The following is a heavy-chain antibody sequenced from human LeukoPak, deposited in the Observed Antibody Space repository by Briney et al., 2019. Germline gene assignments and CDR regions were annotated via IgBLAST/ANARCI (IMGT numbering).Heavy chain of an antibody. CDR1: GFTFSNYA. D-gene: IGHD4-17*01. V-gene: IGHV3-30*04. J-gene: IGHJ4*02. CDR2: ISHDGSDK. Sequence: GGSLRLSCAASGFTFSNYAMHWVRQAPGKGLEWVAVISHDGSDKYYADSVKGRFSISRDNSKNKVYLQMNSLRAEDTAVYYCARDRDYGDYIDYWGQGTLVTVSS. CDR3: ARDRDYGDYIDY.